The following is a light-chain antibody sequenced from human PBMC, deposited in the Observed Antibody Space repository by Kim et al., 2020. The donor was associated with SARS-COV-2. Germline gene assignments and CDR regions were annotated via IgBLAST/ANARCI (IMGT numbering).Light chain of an antibody. CDR1: SSNIGSNY. CDR2: RNN. CDR3: AAWDDSLSGYV. Sequence: ELTQPPSASGTPGQRVTISCSGSSSNIGSNYVYWYQQLPGTAPKLLIYRNNQRPSGVPDRFSGSKSGTSASLAISGLRSEDEADYYCAAWDDSLSGYVFGTGTKGTVL. J-gene: IGLJ1*01. V-gene: IGLV1-47*01.